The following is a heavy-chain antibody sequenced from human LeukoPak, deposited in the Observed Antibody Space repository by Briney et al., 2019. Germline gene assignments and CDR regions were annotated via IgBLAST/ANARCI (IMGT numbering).Heavy chain of an antibody. CDR2: ISGSGGST. CDR3: AKRRGDSGYSFYFDY. CDR1: GFTLSSYA. J-gene: IGHJ4*02. Sequence: GGSLRLSCAASGFTLSSYAMHWVRQAPGKGLEWVSAISGSGGSTYYADSVKGRFTISRDNSKNTLYLQMNSLRAEDTAVYYCAKRRGDSGYSFYFDYWGQGTLVTVSS. D-gene: IGHD3-22*01. V-gene: IGHV3-23*01.